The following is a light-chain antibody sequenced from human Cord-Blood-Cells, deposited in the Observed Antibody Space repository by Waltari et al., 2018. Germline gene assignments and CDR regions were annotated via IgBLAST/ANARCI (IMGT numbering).Light chain of an antibody. J-gene: IGLJ1*01. CDR2: EVS. CDR3: CSYAGSYTYV. V-gene: IGLV2-11*01. Sequence: QSALTQPRSVSGSPGQSVTISCTGTSSDVGCYNYVSCYQQHPGKAPKLMIYEVSKRPSGVPDRFSGSKSGNTASLTISGLQAEDEADYYCCSYAGSYTYVFGTGTKVTVL. CDR1: SSDVGCYNY.